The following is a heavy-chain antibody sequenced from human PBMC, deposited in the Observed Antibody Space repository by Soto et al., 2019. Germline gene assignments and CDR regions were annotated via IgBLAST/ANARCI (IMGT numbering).Heavy chain of an antibody. D-gene: IGHD3-22*01. CDR3: ARGHYDSISPMNAFDI. V-gene: IGHV1-46*01. J-gene: IGHJ3*02. CDR1: GYTFTSYY. Sequence: ASVKVSCKASGYTFTSYYMHWVRQAPGQGLEWMGIINPSGGSTSYAQKFQGRVTMTRDTSTSTVYMELSSLRSEDTAVYYYARGHYDSISPMNAFDIWGQGTMVTVSS. CDR2: INPSGGST.